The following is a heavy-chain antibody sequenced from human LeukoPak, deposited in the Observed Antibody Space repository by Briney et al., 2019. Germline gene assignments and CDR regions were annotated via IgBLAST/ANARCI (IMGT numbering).Heavy chain of an antibody. CDR3: TYGDYPLKY. J-gene: IGHJ4*02. CDR1: GLSVTGNY. D-gene: IGHD4-17*01. V-gene: IGHV3-66*01. Sequence: GGSLRLSCAASGLSVTGNYWNWVRQAPGQGLEWDSLIYSDGKTRYADSVKGRFTFSRDQTKNTLYLQMSSLRDEDTAVYYCTYGDYPLKYWGQGTLVTVSS. CDR2: IYSDGKT.